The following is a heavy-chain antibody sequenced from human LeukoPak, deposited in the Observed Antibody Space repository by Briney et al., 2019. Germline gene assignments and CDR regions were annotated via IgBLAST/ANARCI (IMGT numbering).Heavy chain of an antibody. D-gene: IGHD3-10*01. CDR2: IGTAGDT. J-gene: IGHJ4*02. V-gene: IGHV3-13*01. CDR3: ARDLDGSGIFDY. CDR1: GFTFSSYD. Sequence: RGSLRLSCAASGFTFSSYDMHWVRQATGKGLEWVSAIGTAGDTYYPGSVKGRFTISRENAKNSLYLQMNSLRAGDTAVYYCARDLDGSGIFDYWGQGTLVTVSS.